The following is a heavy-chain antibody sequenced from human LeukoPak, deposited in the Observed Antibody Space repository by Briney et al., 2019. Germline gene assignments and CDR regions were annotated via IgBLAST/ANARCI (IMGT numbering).Heavy chain of an antibody. CDR1: GFTFNSYW. CDR2: ISGSGGST. V-gene: IGHV3-23*01. J-gene: IGHJ4*02. D-gene: IGHD1-26*01. CDR3: AKCRIVGATKTFDY. Sequence: PGGSLRLSCAASGFTFNSYWMTWVRQAPGKGLEWVSAISGSGGSTYYADSVKGRFTISRDNSKNTLYLQMNSLRAEDTAVYYCAKCRIVGATKTFDYWGQGTLVTVSS.